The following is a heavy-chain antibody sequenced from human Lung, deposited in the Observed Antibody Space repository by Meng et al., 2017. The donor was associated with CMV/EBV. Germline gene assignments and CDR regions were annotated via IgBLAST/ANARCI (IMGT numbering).Heavy chain of an antibody. CDR2: ISYDGSKK. D-gene: IGHD3-9*01. CDR3: ARCLSDYHIFTGRVNYYGMDV. J-gene: IGHJ6*02. V-gene: IGHV3-30-3*01. Sequence: GGSLRLXCAVSGLTLSSYAMYWVRQAPGKGPEWVAVISYDGSKKDYADSVKGRFTISRDNSQNTLFLQMESLRAEDTAVYYCARCLSDYHIFTGRVNYYGMDVWGQGXTVTVSS. CDR1: GLTLSSYA.